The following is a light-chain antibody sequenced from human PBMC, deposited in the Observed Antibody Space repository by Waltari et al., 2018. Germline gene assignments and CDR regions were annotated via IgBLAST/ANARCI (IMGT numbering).Light chain of an antibody. J-gene: IGLJ3*02. CDR2: DVA. Sequence: QSDLTQPASVSGSLGQSITISCTAPFRADRDYNYISWYQQHPGKAPKPLFFDVAHRPSGVSPRFPASQSGDTASLAISGLRPEDEATYYCTSYTLLTFTWQFGGGTKLTV. CDR1: FRADRDYNY. CDR3: TSYTLLTFTWQ. V-gene: IGLV2-14*03.